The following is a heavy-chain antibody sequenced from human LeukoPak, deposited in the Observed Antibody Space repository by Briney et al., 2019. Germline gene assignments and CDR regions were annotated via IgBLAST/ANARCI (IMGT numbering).Heavy chain of an antibody. CDR1: GGSFSGYY. CDR3: ARGLSIAAALGWFDP. V-gene: IGHV4-34*01. D-gene: IGHD6-13*01. CDR2: INHSGST. Sequence: SETLSLACAVYGGSFSGYYWSWIRQPPGKGLEWIGEINHSGSTNYNPSLESRVTISVDTSKNQFSLKLSSVTAADTAVYYCARGLSIAAALGWFDPWGQGTLVTVSS. J-gene: IGHJ5*02.